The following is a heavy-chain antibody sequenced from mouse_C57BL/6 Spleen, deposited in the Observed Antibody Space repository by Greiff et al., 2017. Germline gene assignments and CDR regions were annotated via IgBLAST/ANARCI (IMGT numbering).Heavy chain of an antibody. Sequence: QVQLQQSGAELARPGASVKMSCKASGYTFTSYTMHWVKQRPGQGLEWIGYINPSSGYTKYKQKFKDKATLTADKSSSTAYMQLSSLTSEVSAVYYCASDGYPFAYWGQGTLVTVSA. CDR1: GYTFTSYT. D-gene: IGHD2-3*01. J-gene: IGHJ3*01. V-gene: IGHV1-4*01. CDR2: INPSSGYT. CDR3: ASDGYPFAY.